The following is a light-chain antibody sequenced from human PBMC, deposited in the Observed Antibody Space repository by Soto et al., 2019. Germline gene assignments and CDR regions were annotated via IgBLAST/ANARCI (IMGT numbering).Light chain of an antibody. CDR3: QHYNSYPWT. CDR1: QSIHRW. J-gene: IGKJ1*01. Sequence: DIQMTQSPSTLSASVGDRVTITCRASQSIHRWLAWYQQKPGKAPNLLIYDASRLENGVPSRFSGSGSGTDFTLTISGLQPDDFATYYCQHYNSYPWTCGQGTKVEVK. CDR2: DAS. V-gene: IGKV1-5*01.